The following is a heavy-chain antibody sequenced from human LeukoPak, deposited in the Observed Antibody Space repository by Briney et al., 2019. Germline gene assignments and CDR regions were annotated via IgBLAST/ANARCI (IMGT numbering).Heavy chain of an antibody. J-gene: IGHJ4*02. D-gene: IGHD3-9*01. CDR1: GYSISSGYY. Sequence: SETLSLTCTVSGYSISSGYYWGWIRQPPGKGLEWIGSIYHSGSTYYNPSLKSRVTISVDTSKNQFSLKLSSVTAADTAVYYCARYFDWLFDYWGQGTLVTVS. CDR3: ARYFDWLFDY. V-gene: IGHV4-38-2*02. CDR2: IYHSGST.